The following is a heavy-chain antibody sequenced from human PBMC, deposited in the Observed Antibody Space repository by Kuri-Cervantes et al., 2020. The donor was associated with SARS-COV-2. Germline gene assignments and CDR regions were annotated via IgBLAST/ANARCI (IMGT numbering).Heavy chain of an antibody. D-gene: IGHD3-16*01. Sequence: GESLKISCAASGFTFSSYGMNWVRQAPGKGLEWVSYISSSSSTIYYADSVKGRFTISRDNAKNSLYLQMNSLRAEDTAVYYCARGTLGYWGQGTLVTVSS. J-gene: IGHJ4*02. V-gene: IGHV3-48*01. CDR2: ISSSSSTI. CDR3: ARGTLGY. CDR1: GFTFSSYG.